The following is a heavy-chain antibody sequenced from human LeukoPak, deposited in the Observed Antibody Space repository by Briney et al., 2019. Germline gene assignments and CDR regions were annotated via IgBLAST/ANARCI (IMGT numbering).Heavy chain of an antibody. CDR3: ARLGRGYSFLGVYMDV. V-gene: IGHV4-59*01. J-gene: IGHJ6*03. CDR2: IYYSGST. CDR1: GGSTSSYY. Sequence: SETLSLTCTVSGGSTSSYYWSWIRQPPGKGLEWIGYIYYSGSTNYNPSLKSRVTISVDTSKNQFSLKLSSVTAADTAVYYCARLGRGYSFLGVYMDVWGKGTTVTVSS. D-gene: IGHD5-18*01.